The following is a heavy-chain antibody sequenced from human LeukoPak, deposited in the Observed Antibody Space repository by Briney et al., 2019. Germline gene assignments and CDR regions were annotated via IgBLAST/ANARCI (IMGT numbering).Heavy chain of an antibody. J-gene: IGHJ4*02. CDR2: ITAIDGRT. V-gene: IGHV3-23*01. D-gene: IGHD1-26*01. CDR3: AEDGLSGSYSLDY. CDR1: GFTFSSTT. Sequence: GGSLRLSCVASGFTFSSTTMGWVRQAPGRGLEWVSSITAIDGRTYYADSVRGRFTISRDNSKNTVYLQLNSLRAGDTAIYYCAEDGLSGSYSLDYWGQGTLVTVSS.